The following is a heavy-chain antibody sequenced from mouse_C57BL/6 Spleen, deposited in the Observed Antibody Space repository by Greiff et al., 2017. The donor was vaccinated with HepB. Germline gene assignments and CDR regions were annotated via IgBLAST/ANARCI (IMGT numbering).Heavy chain of an antibody. D-gene: IGHD2-3*01. CDR3: TREEGYYRFAY. Sequence: EVKLVESGEGLVKPGGSLKLSCAASGFTFSSYAMSWVRQTPEKRLEWVAYISSGGDYIYYADTVKGRFTISRDNARNTLYLQMSSLKSEDTAMYYCTREEGYYRFAYWGQGTLVTVSA. CDR2: ISSGGDYI. J-gene: IGHJ3*01. V-gene: IGHV5-9-1*02. CDR1: GFTFSSYA.